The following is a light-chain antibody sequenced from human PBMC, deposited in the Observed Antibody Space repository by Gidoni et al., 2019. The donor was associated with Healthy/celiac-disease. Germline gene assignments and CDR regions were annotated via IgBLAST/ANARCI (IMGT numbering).Light chain of an antibody. CDR2: GAS. Sequence: IVITQSPATLSVSPGARATLSCRASQSVSSNLAWYQQKPGQAPRLLIYGASTRATGIPARFSGSGSGTEFTLTISSLQSEDFAVYYCQQYNNWPLTFGPGTKVDIK. CDR3: QQYNNWPLT. J-gene: IGKJ3*01. CDR1: QSVSSN. V-gene: IGKV3-15*01.